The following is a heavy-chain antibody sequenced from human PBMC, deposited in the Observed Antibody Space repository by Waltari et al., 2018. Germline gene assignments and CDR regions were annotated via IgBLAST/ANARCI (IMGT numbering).Heavy chain of an antibody. V-gene: IGHV5-51*01. CDR1: GYGFTSYW. J-gene: IGHJ4*02. Sequence: EVQLVQSGAEVKKPGEYLKISCKGPGYGFTSYWIGRVRPLPGKGLEGMGIIYPGDSDTRYSPSFQGQVTISADKSISTAYLQWSSLKASDTAMYYCARPRGWYSGSSLGYWGQGTLVTVSS. CDR3: ARPRGWYSGSSLGY. CDR2: IYPGDSDT. D-gene: IGHD1-26*01.